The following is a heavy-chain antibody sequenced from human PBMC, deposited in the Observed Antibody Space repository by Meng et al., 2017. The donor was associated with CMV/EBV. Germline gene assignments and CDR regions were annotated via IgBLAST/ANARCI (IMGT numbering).Heavy chain of an antibody. D-gene: IGHD2-15*01. CDR1: GGTFSSYT. CDR2: IIPILGIA. J-gene: IGHJ6*02. V-gene: IGHV1-69*04. Sequence: SVKVSCKASGGTFSSYTISWVRQAPGQGLEWMGRIIPILGIANYAQKFKGRVKITADKSTSTAYTELSSLRSEDTAVYYCARDLYCSGGSCYSRYYYYGMDVWGQGTTVTVSS. CDR3: ARDLYCSGGSCYSRYYYYGMDV.